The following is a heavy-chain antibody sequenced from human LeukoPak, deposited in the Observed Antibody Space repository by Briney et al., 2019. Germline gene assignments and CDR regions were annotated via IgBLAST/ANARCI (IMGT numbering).Heavy chain of an antibody. V-gene: IGHV3-30*18. CDR1: GFTFSSYG. CDR2: ISYDGSNK. CDR3: AKLTGDQSRDLDY. J-gene: IGHJ4*02. Sequence: GGSLRLSCAASGFASGFTFSSYGMHWVRQAPGKGPEWVAVISYDGSNKYYADSVKGRFTISRDNSKNTLYLQMNSLRAEDTAVYYCAKLTGDQSRDLDYWGQGTLVTVSS. D-gene: IGHD7-27*01.